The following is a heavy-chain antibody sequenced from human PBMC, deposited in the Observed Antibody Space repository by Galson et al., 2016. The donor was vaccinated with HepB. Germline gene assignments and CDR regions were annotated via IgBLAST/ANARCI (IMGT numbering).Heavy chain of an antibody. D-gene: IGHD4-17*01. Sequence: SLRLSCAASGFAFSSYSMNWVRQAPGKGLEWVASLSPSSHYIYHADSVKGRFTSSRHNAKNSLYLQMNSIRAEDTAVFYRWRNSFLGGDYSVYYWGQGILVTVSS. J-gene: IGHJ4*02. CDR2: LSPSSHYI. CDR3: WRNSFLGGDYSVYY. V-gene: IGHV3-21*01. CDR1: GFAFSSYS.